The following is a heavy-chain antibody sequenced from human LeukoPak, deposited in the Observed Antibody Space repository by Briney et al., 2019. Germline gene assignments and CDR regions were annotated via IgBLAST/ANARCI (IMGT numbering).Heavy chain of an antibody. Sequence: GRSLRLSCEVSGFTFDKYGMHWVRQVPGKGLEWVSGMTLDSGRIGYADSVKGRFTISRDNSKNTLYLQMNSLRAEDTAIYYCARDERLLSFLKWGQGTLVTVSS. D-gene: IGHD3-3*01. CDR1: GFTFDKYG. J-gene: IGHJ4*02. V-gene: IGHV3-9*01. CDR2: MTLDSGRI. CDR3: ARDERLLSFLK.